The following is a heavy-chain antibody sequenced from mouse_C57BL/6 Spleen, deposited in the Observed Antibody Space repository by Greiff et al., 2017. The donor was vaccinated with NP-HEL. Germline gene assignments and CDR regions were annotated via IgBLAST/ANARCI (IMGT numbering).Heavy chain of an antibody. J-gene: IGHJ3*01. V-gene: IGHV5-17*01. CDR3: AQGIYYGYDAWFAD. CDR2: ISSGSGTI. D-gene: IGHD2-2*01. Sequence: DVMLVESGGGLVKPGGSLKLSCAASGFTFSDYGMHWVRQAPEKGLEWVAYISSGSGTIYYADTVKGRFTISRDNAKNTLFLQMTSLRSEDTAMYYCAQGIYYGYDAWFADWGQGTLVTVSA. CDR1: GFTFSDYG.